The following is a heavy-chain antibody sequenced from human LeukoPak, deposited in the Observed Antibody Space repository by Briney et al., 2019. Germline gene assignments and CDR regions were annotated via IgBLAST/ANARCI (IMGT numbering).Heavy chain of an antibody. CDR2: ISGSDGST. J-gene: IGHJ4*02. CDR1: GFTFSSYA. Sequence: GGSLRLSCAASGFTFSSYAMSWVRQAPGKGLEWVSAISGSDGSTYYADSVKGRFTISRDNSKSTLYLQMNSLRAEDTAVYYCAKGSGFSYYFDYWGQGTLVTVSS. CDR3: AKGSGFSYYFDY. V-gene: IGHV3-23*01. D-gene: IGHD3-3*01.